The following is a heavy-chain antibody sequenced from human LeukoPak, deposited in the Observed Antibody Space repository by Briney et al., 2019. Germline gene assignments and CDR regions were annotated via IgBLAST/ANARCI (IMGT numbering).Heavy chain of an antibody. CDR1: GFTFSSFW. CDR2: IKHDGSEK. CDR3: ARGMTTGD. Sequence: HPGGSLRLSCAASGFTFSSFWMNWVRQAPGKGLEWVANIKHDGSEKYYVDSVKGRFTISRDNAKSSLFLQMNSLRVEDTAVYYCARGMTTGDWGQGALVAVSS. V-gene: IGHV3-7*05. D-gene: IGHD4-17*01. J-gene: IGHJ4*02.